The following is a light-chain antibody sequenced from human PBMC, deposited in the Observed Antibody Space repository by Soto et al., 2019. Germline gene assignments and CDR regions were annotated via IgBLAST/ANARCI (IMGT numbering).Light chain of an antibody. J-gene: IGKJ5*01. CDR2: ADS. V-gene: IGKV3-11*01. Sequence: EVVLTQSPATLSLSPGERATLSCRASQNVRTFLDWYQQKPGQAPRLLIYADSNRATGIPARFSGSGSGTDFTLTISSLEPEDFSVYYCQQRYNWPITFGQGTRLEIK. CDR1: QNVRTF. CDR3: QQRYNWPIT.